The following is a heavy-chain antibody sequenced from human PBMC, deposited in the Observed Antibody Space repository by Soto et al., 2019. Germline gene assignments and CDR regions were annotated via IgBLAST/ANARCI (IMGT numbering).Heavy chain of an antibody. V-gene: IGHV4-39*01. CDR2: IYYSGTT. Sequence: SETLSLTCTVSGASISSNNYYWVWIRQPPGKGLEWIASIYYSGTTYYSPSLKSRVTISVDTSKNQFSLKLSSVTAADTAVYYCVIGGDYKVTDDYWGQGTLVTVSS. D-gene: IGHD4-17*01. CDR1: GASISSNNYY. CDR3: VIGGDYKVTDDY. J-gene: IGHJ4*02.